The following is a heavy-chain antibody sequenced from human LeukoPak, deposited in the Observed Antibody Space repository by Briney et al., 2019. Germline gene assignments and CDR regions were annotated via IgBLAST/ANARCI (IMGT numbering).Heavy chain of an antibody. J-gene: IGHJ6*03. CDR1: GFTVSSNY. CDR2: IYSGGST. V-gene: IGHV3-53*01. Sequence: PGGSLRLSCAASGFTVSSNYMSWVRQAPGKGLEWASVIYSGGSTYYADSVRGRFTISRDNSKNTLYLQMNSLRAEDTAVYYCARDELGYCSSTSCYGYYYYYMDVWGKGTTVTVSS. CDR3: ARDELGYCSSTSCYGYYYYYMDV. D-gene: IGHD2-2*01.